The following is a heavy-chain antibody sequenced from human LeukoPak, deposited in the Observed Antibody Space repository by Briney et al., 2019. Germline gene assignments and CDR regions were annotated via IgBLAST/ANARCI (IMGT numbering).Heavy chain of an antibody. CDR1: GFTFGNYA. J-gene: IGHJ5*02. CDR3: ARGSLLWFGELPFDP. D-gene: IGHD3-10*01. V-gene: IGHV3-23*01. Sequence: PGGSLRLSCAASGFTFGNYAMTWVRQAPGKGLEWVSTISGGNTYYADSVKGRFTISRDNAKNSLWLQMDSLRAEDTAVYYCARGSLLWFGELPFDPWGQGTLVTVSS. CDR2: ISGGNT.